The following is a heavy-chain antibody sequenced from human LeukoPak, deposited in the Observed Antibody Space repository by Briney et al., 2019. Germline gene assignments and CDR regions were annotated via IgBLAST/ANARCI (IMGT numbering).Heavy chain of an antibody. CDR2: IYYSGST. D-gene: IGHD3-3*01. CDR3: ARVCLITISENWFDP. CDR1: GGSIRSYY. J-gene: IGHJ5*02. Sequence: PSETLSLTCTVSGGSIRSYYWSWIRQPPGKGLEWIGYIYYSGSTNYNPSLKSRVPISVDTSKNQFSLKLSSVTAADTAVYYCARVCLITISENWFDPWGQGTLVTVSS. V-gene: IGHV4-59*13.